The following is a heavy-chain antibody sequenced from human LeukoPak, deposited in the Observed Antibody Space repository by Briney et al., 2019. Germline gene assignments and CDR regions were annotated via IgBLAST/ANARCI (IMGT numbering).Heavy chain of an antibody. CDR1: GYSISSGYY. D-gene: IGHD6-19*01. J-gene: IGHJ5*02. Sequence: SETLSLTCTVSGYSISSGYYWGWIRQPPGKGLEWTGYIYYSGSTNYNPSLKSRVTISVDTTKNQFSLKLSSVTAADTAVYYCARDSSGWLNWFDPWGQGTLVTVSS. CDR3: ARDSSGWLNWFDP. CDR2: IYYSGST. V-gene: IGHV4-61*01.